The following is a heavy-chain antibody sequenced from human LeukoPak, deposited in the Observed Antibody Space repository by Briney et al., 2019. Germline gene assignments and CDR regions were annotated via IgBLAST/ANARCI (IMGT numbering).Heavy chain of an antibody. CDR2: INPNSGGT. CDR1: GYTFTSYY. J-gene: IGHJ3*02. V-gene: IGHV1-2*02. Sequence: ASVKVSCKASGYTFTSYYMHWVRQAPGQGLEWMGWINPNSGGTNYAQKFQGRVTMTRDTSISTAYMELSRLRSDDTAVYYCAVGYSYGYLTAFDIWGQGTMVTVSS. D-gene: IGHD5-18*01. CDR3: AVGYSYGYLTAFDI.